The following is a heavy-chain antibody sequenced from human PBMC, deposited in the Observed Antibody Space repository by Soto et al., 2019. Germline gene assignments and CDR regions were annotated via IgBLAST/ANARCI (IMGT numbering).Heavy chain of an antibody. Sequence: GGSLRLSCAASGFTFSSYGMHWVRQAPGKGLEWVAVISYDGSNKYYADSVKGRFTISRDNSKNTLYLQMNSLRAEDTAVYYCAKNNGAPYGSGSYYNHFDYWGQGTLVTVSS. D-gene: IGHD3-10*01. J-gene: IGHJ4*02. V-gene: IGHV3-30*18. CDR2: ISYDGSNK. CDR3: AKNNGAPYGSGSYYNHFDY. CDR1: GFTFSSYG.